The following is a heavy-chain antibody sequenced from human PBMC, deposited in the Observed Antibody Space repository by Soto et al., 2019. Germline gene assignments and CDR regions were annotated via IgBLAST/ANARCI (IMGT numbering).Heavy chain of an antibody. J-gene: IGHJ5*02. CDR3: ARLYSTSTVSRWFDP. V-gene: IGHV3-48*02. CDR2: INSSSTSI. D-gene: IGHD6-13*01. CDR1: GFIFSTYS. Sequence: EVQLVESGGGLVQPGGSLRLSCAASGFIFSTYSMNWVRQAPGKGLEWISFINSSSTSIYYADSVRGRFTISRDNAANLLFLQMNSLRDEDTAVYYCARLYSTSTVSRWFDPWGQGTLVTVAS.